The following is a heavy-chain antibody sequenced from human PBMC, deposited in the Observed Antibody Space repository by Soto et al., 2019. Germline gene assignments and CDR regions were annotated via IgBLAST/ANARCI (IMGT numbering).Heavy chain of an antibody. CDR1: GFTFSNYA. CDR3: AKLLVTQMPYYYYGLDV. CDR2: INIGGDTT. J-gene: IGHJ6*02. Sequence: EVQLLESGGGLVQPGGSLRLSCGVSGFTFSNYAMSWVRQAPGKGLEWVSAINIGGDTTSYADSVKGRFTMSRDNSKNTLYLQMNSLRAEDTAVYYCAKLLVTQMPYYYYGLDVWGQGTTVTVSS. V-gene: IGHV3-23*01. D-gene: IGHD2-21*02.